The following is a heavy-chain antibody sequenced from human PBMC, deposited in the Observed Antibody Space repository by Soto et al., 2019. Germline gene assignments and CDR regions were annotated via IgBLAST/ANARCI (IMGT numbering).Heavy chain of an antibody. CDR1: GDSVSSNSAA. CDR2: TYYRSRWYN. V-gene: IGHV6-1*01. CDR3: AGTTSHQWYYMYV. Sequence: SQTLSLICGISGDSVSSNSAAWNWIRLSPSRGLEWLARTYYRSRWYNDYAVSVRSRITVNPDTSKNQFSLQLTSVTPEDTAVYYCAGTTSHQWYYMYVWGKGTTVTVSS. D-gene: IGHD1-7*01. J-gene: IGHJ6*03.